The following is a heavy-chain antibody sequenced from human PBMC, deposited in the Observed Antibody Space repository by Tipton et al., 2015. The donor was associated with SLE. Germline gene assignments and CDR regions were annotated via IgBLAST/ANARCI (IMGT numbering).Heavy chain of an antibody. CDR1: GYTFSGYY. D-gene: IGHD5-18*01. J-gene: IGHJ4*02. CDR3: ARVRVDTAMGVFDF. Sequence: QSGAEVKKPGASVKVSCEASGYTFSGYYIDWVRQAPGQGLEWMGRIHPNSGGTNYAQNFQGRVVMTRDTSTSTAFMELYRLTSDDTAIYYCARVRVDTAMGVFDFWGQGTLVTVSS. V-gene: IGHV1-2*06. CDR2: IHPNSGGT.